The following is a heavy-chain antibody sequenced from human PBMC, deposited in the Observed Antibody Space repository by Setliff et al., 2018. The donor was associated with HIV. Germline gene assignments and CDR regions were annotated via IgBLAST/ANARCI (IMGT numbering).Heavy chain of an antibody. CDR2: ISPDGSAT. CDR1: GFTFSSAW. J-gene: IGHJ4*02. D-gene: IGHD3-16*01. Sequence: PGGSLRLSCAASGFTFSSAWMGWVRQAPAKGLEWVANISPDGSATYYVDSVKGRFTISRDNAKDSLYLQMHSLRAEDTAVYYCVRWGLPYGIDAWGQGTLVTVSS. CDR3: VRWGLPYGIDA. V-gene: IGHV3-7*01.